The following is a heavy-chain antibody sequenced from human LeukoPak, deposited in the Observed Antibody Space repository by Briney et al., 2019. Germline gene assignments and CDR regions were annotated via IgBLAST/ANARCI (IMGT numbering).Heavy chain of an antibody. CDR2: INHSGST. CDR3: ARLRVMAKYHYYYYMDV. V-gene: IGHV4-34*01. D-gene: IGHD2-21*01. Sequence: SETLSLTCAVYIDSFSNYHWNWIRQPPGKGLEWIGEINHSGSTNYNPSLKSRVTISVYTSKNQFSLKLSSVTASDTAVYYCARLRVMAKYHYYYYMDVWGKGTTVTISS. CDR1: IDSFSNYH. J-gene: IGHJ6*03.